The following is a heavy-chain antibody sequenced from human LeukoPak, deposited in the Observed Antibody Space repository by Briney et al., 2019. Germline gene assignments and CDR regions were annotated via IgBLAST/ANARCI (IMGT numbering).Heavy chain of an antibody. CDR3: TREQIITVTSSFDY. CDR2: ISSDGSKI. J-gene: IGHJ4*02. V-gene: IGHV3-74*01. Sequence: GGSLRLSCAASGFTFSSSWMNWVRQAPGKGLVWVSRISSDGSKIIYADSVKGRFTISRDNAKNTPYLQMNSLRAEDTAVYYATREQIITVTSSFDYWGQGTLVTVSS. CDR1: GFTFSSSW. D-gene: IGHD3-10*01.